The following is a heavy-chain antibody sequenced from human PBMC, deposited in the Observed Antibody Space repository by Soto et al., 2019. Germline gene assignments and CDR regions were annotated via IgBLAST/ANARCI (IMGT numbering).Heavy chain of an antibody. Sequence: SETLSLTCAVSGYSISRGYYWGWIRQPPGKGLEWLGSIFHSGTTYDNPSLKSRVTISVDMSNNQFSLKLTSVTAADTAVYYCARLLDVRSGSYYCDYWGQAILVTV. D-gene: IGHD3-22*01. V-gene: IGHV4-38-2*01. CDR1: GYSISRGYY. J-gene: IGHJ4*02. CDR3: ARLLDVRSGSYYCDY. CDR2: IFHSGTT.